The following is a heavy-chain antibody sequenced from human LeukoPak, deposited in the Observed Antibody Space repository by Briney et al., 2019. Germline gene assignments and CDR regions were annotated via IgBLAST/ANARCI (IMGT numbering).Heavy chain of an antibody. CDR3: ARSMVRGVSTHPLAYYYGMDV. CDR2: ITPIFGTA. Sequence: GASVKVPFKASGDTFSIYAISWVRQAPGQGLEWMGGITPIFGTANYAQKFQGRVTITADESTSTAYMEVSSLRSEDTAVYYCARSMVRGVSTHPLAYYYGMDVWGQGTTVTVSS. J-gene: IGHJ6*02. CDR1: GDTFSIYA. V-gene: IGHV1-69*13. D-gene: IGHD3-10*01.